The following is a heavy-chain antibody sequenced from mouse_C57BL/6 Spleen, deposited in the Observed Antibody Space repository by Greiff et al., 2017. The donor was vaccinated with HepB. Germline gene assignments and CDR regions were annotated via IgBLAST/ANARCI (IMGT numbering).Heavy chain of an antibody. CDR1: GYAFSSYW. Sequence: QVQLQQSGAELVKPGASVKISCKASGYAFSSYWMNWVKQRPGKGLEWIGQIYPGDGDTNYNGKFKGKATLTADKSSSTAYMQLSSLTSEDSAVYFCARRGGFYDGYYDYAMDYWGQGTSVTVSS. CDR2: IYPGDGDT. D-gene: IGHD2-3*01. V-gene: IGHV1-80*01. CDR3: ARRGGFYDGYYDYAMDY. J-gene: IGHJ4*01.